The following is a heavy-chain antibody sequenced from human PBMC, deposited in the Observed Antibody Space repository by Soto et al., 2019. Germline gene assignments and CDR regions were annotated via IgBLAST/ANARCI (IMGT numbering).Heavy chain of an antibody. J-gene: IGHJ6*02. CDR3: VGSSFYDVMDV. D-gene: IGHD2-2*01. CDR2: IYYSGST. Sequence: QLQLQESGPGLVKPSETLSLTCTVSGGSISSSSYYWGWIRQPPGKGLEWIGSIYYSGSTYYNPSLKSRVTISVDTPKIHFPLKVRSVTAADTAVYYCVGSSFYDVMDVWGQGTTVTASS. CDR1: GGSISSSSYY. V-gene: IGHV4-39*01.